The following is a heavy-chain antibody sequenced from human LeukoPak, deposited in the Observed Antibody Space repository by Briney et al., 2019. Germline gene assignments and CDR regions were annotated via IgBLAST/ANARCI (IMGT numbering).Heavy chain of an antibody. J-gene: IGHJ5*02. Sequence: GGSLRLSCAASGFTFSSYWMSWVRQAPGKGLEWVANIKQDGSEKYYVDSVKGRSTISRDNAKNSLYLQMNSLRAEDTAVYYCARDRGSITIFGVVNSWFDPWGQGTLVTVSS. D-gene: IGHD3-3*01. CDR2: IKQDGSEK. CDR3: ARDRGSITIFGVVNSWFDP. V-gene: IGHV3-7*01. CDR1: GFTFSSYW.